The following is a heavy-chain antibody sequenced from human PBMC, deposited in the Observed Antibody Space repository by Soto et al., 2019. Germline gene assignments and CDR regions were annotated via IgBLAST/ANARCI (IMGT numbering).Heavy chain of an antibody. V-gene: IGHV3-48*01. D-gene: IGHD6-6*01. J-gene: IGHJ5*02. CDR1: GFTFSSYS. CDR3: ARVYSSSFLPHNWFDP. Sequence: GGSLRLSCAASGFTFSSYSMNWVRQAPGKGLEWVSYISSSSSTIYYADSVKGRFTISRDNAKNSLYLQMNSLRAEDTALYYCARVYSSSFLPHNWFDPWGQGTLVTVSS. CDR2: ISSSSSTI.